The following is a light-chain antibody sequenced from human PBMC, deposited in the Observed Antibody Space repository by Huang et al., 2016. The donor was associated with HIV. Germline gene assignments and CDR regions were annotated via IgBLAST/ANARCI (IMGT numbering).Light chain of an antibody. Sequence: DIQMTQSPSSLSASVGDRVTITCQASQDINNYLNWYQQKPGKAPKLPIYDASNLETGGPSRFSGSGSGTDFTFTISSLQPEDIATYYCQQYDNPFTFGPGTKVDIK. CDR3: QQYDNPFT. CDR1: QDINNY. CDR2: DAS. V-gene: IGKV1-33*01. J-gene: IGKJ3*01.